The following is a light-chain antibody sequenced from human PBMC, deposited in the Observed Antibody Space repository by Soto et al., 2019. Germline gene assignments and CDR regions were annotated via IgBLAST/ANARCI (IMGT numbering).Light chain of an antibody. CDR2: VDT. J-gene: IGLJ1*01. CDR3: QSYDSSLSASYV. Sequence: QSVLTQPPSVSGAPGQTVTISCTGGSSDIGAGYDVHWYQHLPGTAPKLLIYVDTNRPSGVPERFSGAKSGTSASLAITGLQAEDEADYYCQSYDSSLSASYVFGTGTKVTVL. CDR1: SSDIGAGYD. V-gene: IGLV1-40*01.